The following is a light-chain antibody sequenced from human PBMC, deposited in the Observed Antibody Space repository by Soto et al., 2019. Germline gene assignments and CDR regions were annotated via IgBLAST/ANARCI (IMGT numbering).Light chain of an antibody. V-gene: IGKV3-15*01. Sequence: DIVMTQSPATLSVSPGERATLSCRASQSVSSNLAWYQQKPGQAPRLLISGASTRATGIPARLSGSGSGTEFTLTISSLRSEDFAVYYCQQRSTWPLTFGGGTKVEIK. CDR2: GAS. CDR3: QQRSTWPLT. CDR1: QSVSSN. J-gene: IGKJ4*01.